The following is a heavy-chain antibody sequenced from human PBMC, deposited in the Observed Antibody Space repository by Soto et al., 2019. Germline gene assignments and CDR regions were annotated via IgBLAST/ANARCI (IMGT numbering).Heavy chain of an antibody. CDR2: VSHRGST. CDR1: GGSISSDGYS. CDR3: ARDRMAADSGPYYSFWRYYGMDV. D-gene: IGHD3-3*01. J-gene: IGHJ6*02. Sequence: QLQLRESGSGLVKPSQTLSLTSGVSGGSISSDGYSWSWIRQPPGKGLEWIGYVSHRGSTSYNPSLKSRVTISVDRSKNQFSLRLNSVTAADTAVYYCARDRMAADSGPYYSFWRYYGMDVWGQGTTVTVSS. V-gene: IGHV4-30-2*01.